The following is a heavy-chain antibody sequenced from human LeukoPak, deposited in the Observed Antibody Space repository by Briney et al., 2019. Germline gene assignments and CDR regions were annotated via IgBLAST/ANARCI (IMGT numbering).Heavy chain of an antibody. D-gene: IGHD3-10*01. J-gene: IGHJ5*02. CDR1: GYTFTGYY. Sequence: GASVKGSCKASGYTFTGYYMHWVRQAPGQGLEWMGWINPNSGGTNYAQKFQGRVTMTRDTSISTAYMELSRLRSDDTAVYYCARDRGASAMVRGVIDNWFDPWGQGTLVTVSS. V-gene: IGHV1-2*02. CDR3: ARDRGASAMVRGVIDNWFDP. CDR2: INPNSGGT.